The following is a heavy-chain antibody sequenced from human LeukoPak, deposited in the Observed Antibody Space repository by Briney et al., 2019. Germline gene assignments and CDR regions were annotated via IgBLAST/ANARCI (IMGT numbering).Heavy chain of an antibody. D-gene: IGHD6-19*01. CDR2: ITTSSSTI. Sequence: GGSLRLSCAASKFTFSSYNMNWVRQAPGKGLEWVSFITTSSSTIYYADSVKGRFTISRDNSKNTLYLQMNSLRAEDTAVYYCAKDLGSGWLMAGLGYWGQGTLVTVSS. CDR1: KFTFSSYN. J-gene: IGHJ4*02. V-gene: IGHV3-48*01. CDR3: AKDLGSGWLMAGLGY.